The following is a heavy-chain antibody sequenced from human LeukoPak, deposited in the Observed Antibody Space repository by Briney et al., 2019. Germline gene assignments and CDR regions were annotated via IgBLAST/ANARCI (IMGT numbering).Heavy chain of an antibody. CDR2: INHSGST. CDR1: GGSFSGYY. CDR3: ARGVPYGSGSYYNFDY. J-gene: IGHJ4*02. Sequence: PSETLSLTCAVYGGSFSGYYWSWIRQPPGKGLEWIGEINHSGSTNYNPSLKSRVTISVDTSKNQFSLKLSSVTAADTAVYYCARGVPYGSGSYYNFDYWGQGTLVTVSS. D-gene: IGHD3-10*01. V-gene: IGHV4-34*01.